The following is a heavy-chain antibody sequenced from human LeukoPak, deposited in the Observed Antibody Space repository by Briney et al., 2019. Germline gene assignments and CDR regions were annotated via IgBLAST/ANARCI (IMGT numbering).Heavy chain of an antibody. V-gene: IGHV1-69*13. D-gene: IGHD6-19*01. CDR1: GGTFTSYA. J-gene: IGHJ6*02. CDR3: ARLGNGWLARNYYYYGMDV. CDR2: IIPIFGTA. Sequence: SVKVSCKASGGTFTSYAISWVRQAPGQGLEWMGGIIPIFGTANYAQKFQGRVTITADESTSTAYMELSSLRSEDTAVYYCARLGNGWLARNYYYYGMDVWGQGTTVTVSS.